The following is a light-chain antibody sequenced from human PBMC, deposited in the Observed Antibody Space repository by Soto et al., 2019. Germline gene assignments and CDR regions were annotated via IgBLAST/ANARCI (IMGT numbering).Light chain of an antibody. CDR2: DDS. CDR1: NIRSKS. J-gene: IGLJ3*02. V-gene: IGLV3-21*02. Sequence: SYVVTQPPSVSVAPGQTARITCGGNNIRSKSVHWYQQKPGQAPVLVVCDDSDRPSGIPDRFSGSNSGNTATLTISRVEAGDEADYYCQVWDNNSDHWVFGGGTQLTVL. CDR3: QVWDNNSDHWV.